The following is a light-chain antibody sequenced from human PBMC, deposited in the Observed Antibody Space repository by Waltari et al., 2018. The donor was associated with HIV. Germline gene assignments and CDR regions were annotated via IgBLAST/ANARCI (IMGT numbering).Light chain of an antibody. Sequence: QSALTQPPSASGSPGQSVPIPSTGTSSDVGGYNYVSWYQQHPGKAPKPMIYGVNKRPSGVPDRFSGSKSGNTASLTVSGLQAEDEAEYYCSSYAGSNNVVFGGGTKLTVL. V-gene: IGLV2-8*01. CDR1: SSDVGGYNY. J-gene: IGLJ2*01. CDR3: SSYAGSNNVV. CDR2: GVN.